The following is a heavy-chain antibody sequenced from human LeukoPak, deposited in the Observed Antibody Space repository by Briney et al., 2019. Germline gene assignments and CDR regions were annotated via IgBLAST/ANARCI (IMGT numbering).Heavy chain of an antibody. Sequence: GGSLRLSCAASGFTVSTNYMSWVRQAPGKGLEWVSVIYSGGSTSYADSVKGRFTISRGNSKNTLYVQMNNVRAEDTAVYYCARDSSSGWQHDYWGQGTLVTVPS. J-gene: IGHJ4*02. D-gene: IGHD6-19*01. CDR1: GFTVSTNY. CDR3: ARDSSSGWQHDY. V-gene: IGHV3-66*01. CDR2: IYSGGST.